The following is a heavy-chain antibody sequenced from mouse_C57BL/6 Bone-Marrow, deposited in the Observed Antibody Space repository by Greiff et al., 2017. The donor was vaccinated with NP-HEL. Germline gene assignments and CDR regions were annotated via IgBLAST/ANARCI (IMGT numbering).Heavy chain of an antibody. CDR2: INPYNGGT. CDR3: AREGDYSLFYAMDY. J-gene: IGHJ4*01. Sequence: VQLQQSGPVLVKPGASVKMSCKASGYTFTDYYMNWVKQSHGKSLEWIGVINPYNGGTSYNQKFKGKATLTVDKSSSTAYMELNSLTSEDSAVYYCAREGDYSLFYAMDYWGQGTSVTVSS. D-gene: IGHD2-12*01. CDR1: GYTFTDYY. V-gene: IGHV1-19*01.